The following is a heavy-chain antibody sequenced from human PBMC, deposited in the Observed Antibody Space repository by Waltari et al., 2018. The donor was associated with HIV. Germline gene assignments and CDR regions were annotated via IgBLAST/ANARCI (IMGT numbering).Heavy chain of an antibody. D-gene: IGHD3-10*01. CDR1: TFAISSYA. CDR3: ARDRGYRSLYYYMDV. Sequence: QEQLVEYGGAVVQPGKSLTLSCVASTFAISSYAMHWVRQAPGKGLEWVAVMSSDGNHKDFAESVKGRFTISTDPFKKTLFLEMNALTAEDTAVYYCARDRGYRSLYYYMDVWGKGTAVTVSS. J-gene: IGHJ6*03. CDR2: MSSDGNHK. V-gene: IGHV3-30*03.